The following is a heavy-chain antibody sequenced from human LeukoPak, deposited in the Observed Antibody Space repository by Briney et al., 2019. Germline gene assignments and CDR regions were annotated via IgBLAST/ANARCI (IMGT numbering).Heavy chain of an antibody. J-gene: IGHJ4*02. CDR1: GFTFSNYA. CDR3: ARDQRVTGRPDIDY. CDR2: ISGSGGDT. D-gene: IGHD6-6*01. V-gene: IGHV3-23*01. Sequence: GGSLRLSCAASGFTFSNYAMSWVRQAPGKGLEWVSGISGSGGDTYYADSVKGRFTISRDNAKNTLYLQMNNLRAEDTAMYYCARDQRVTGRPDIDYWGQGTLVIVSS.